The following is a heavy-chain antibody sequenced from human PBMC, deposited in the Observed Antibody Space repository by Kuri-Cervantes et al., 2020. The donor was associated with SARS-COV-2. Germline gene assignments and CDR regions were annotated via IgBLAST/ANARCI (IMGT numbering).Heavy chain of an antibody. Sequence: ASVKVSCKASGYTFTDYYMHWVRQAPGQGLEWMGWINPNSGGTNYAQKFQGWVTMTRDTSISTAYMALSRLRSDDTAVYYCARGMVRGVIQYYYYGMDVWGQGTTVTVSS. D-gene: IGHD3-10*01. V-gene: IGHV1-2*04. CDR3: ARGMVRGVIQYYYYGMDV. CDR1: GYTFTDYY. J-gene: IGHJ6*02. CDR2: INPNSGGT.